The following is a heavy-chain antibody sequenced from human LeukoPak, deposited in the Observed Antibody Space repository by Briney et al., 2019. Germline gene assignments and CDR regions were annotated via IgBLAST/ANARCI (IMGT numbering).Heavy chain of an antibody. CDR1: GYTFTGYY. V-gene: IGHV1-2*02. J-gene: IGHJ5*02. CDR2: INPNSGGT. Sequence: ASVKVSFKASGYTFTGYYMHWVRQAPGQGLEWMGWINPNSGGTNYAQKFQGRVTMTRDTPISTAYMELSRLRSDDTAVYYCARDLVLWFGELFNWFDPWGQGTLVTVSS. D-gene: IGHD3-10*01. CDR3: ARDLVLWFGELFNWFDP.